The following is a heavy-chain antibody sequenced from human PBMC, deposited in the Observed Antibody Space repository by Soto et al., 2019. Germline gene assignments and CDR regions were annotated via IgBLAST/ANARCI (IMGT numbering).Heavy chain of an antibody. CDR2: ISYDGSNK. CDR3: GQDFRAAAAGDAFDI. CDR1: GFTFSSYG. J-gene: IGHJ3*02. Sequence: GGSLRLSCAASGFTFSSYGMHWVRQAPGKGLEWVAVISYDGSNKYYADSVKGRFTISRDNSKNTLYLQMNSLRAEDTAVYYCGQDFRAAAAGDAFDIGGQGTMVTVSS. D-gene: IGHD6-13*01. V-gene: IGHV3-30*18.